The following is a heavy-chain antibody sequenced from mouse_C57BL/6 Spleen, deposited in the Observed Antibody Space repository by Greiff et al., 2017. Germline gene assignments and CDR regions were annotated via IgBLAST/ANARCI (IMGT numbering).Heavy chain of an antibody. J-gene: IGHJ4*01. Sequence: VQLRESGPGLVQPSQSLSITCTVSGFSLTSYGVHWVRQSPGKGLEWLGVIWSGGSTDYNAAFISRLSISKDKSKSQVFFKMNSLQADDTAIYYCGVYDNDVEYAMDYWGQGTSVTVSS. V-gene: IGHV2-2*01. CDR1: GFSLTSYG. CDR2: IWSGGST. D-gene: IGHD2-4*01. CDR3: GVYDNDVEYAMDY.